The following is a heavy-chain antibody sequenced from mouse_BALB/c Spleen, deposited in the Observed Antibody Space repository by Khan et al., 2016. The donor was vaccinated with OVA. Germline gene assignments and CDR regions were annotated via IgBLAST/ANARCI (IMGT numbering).Heavy chain of an antibody. V-gene: IGHV1-7*01. D-gene: IGHD1-1*01. CDR3: VNHGSGCAWLAY. CDR2: IDPSTDYT. CDR1: GYTFTIYW. J-gene: IGHJ3*01. Sequence: QVQLMQSGAELAKPGASVKMSCKASGYTFTIYWMHWVHQRPGQGLEWIGYIDPSTDYTEYNQKFMAKATLTAAKSSSTAYMQLTSLTSQDSAVFYCVNHGSGCAWLAYWGDGTLVTVSA.